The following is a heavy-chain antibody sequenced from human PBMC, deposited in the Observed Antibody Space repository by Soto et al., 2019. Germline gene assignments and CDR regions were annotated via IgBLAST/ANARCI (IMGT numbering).Heavy chain of an antibody. CDR1: VGSISSYY. V-gene: IGHV4-59*01. CDR3: ARGLPADANFDY. Sequence: SETLSLTCTVSVGSISSYYWSWIRQPLGKGLEWIGYIYYSGSTNYNPSLKSRVTISVDTSKNQFSLKLSSVTAADTAVYYCARGLPADANFDYWGQGTLVTVSS. D-gene: IGHD2-2*01. CDR2: IYYSGST. J-gene: IGHJ4*02.